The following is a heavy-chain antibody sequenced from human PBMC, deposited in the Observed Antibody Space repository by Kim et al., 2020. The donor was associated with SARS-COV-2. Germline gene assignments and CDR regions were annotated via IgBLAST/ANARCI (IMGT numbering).Heavy chain of an antibody. CDR1: GFTFSSYA. D-gene: IGHD3-10*01. CDR3: ANGLIRGALFSGMDV. Sequence: GGSLRLSCAASGFTFSSYAMSWVRQAPGKGLEWVSAISGSGGSTYYADSVKGRFTISRDNSKNTLYLQMNSLRAEDTAVYYCANGLIRGALFSGMDVWGQGTTVTVSS. J-gene: IGHJ6*02. CDR2: ISGSGGST. V-gene: IGHV3-23*01.